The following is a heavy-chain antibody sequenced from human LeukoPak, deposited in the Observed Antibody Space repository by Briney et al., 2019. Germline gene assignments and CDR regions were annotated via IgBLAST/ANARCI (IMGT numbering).Heavy chain of an antibody. CDR2: ISSSGSTI. CDR1: GFTFSSYE. J-gene: IGHJ6*03. D-gene: IGHD3-16*01. Sequence: GGSLRLSCAASGFTFSSYEMNWVRQAPGKGLEWVSYISSSGSTIYYADSVKGRFTISRDKAKNSLYLQMNSLRAEDTAVYYCARVLGAYYYMDVWGKGTTVTISS. V-gene: IGHV3-48*03. CDR3: ARVLGAYYYMDV.